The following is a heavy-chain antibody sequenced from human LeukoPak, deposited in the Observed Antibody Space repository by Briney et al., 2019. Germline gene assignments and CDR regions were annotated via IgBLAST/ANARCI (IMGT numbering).Heavy chain of an antibody. Sequence: SETLSLTCTVSGGSISSYYWSWIRQPPGKGLEWIGYIYYSGSTNYNPSLKSRVTISVDTSKNQFSLKLSSVTAADTAVYYCARHEENCSGGSCYGYWGQRTLVTVSS. CDR1: GGSISSYY. V-gene: IGHV4-59*01. D-gene: IGHD2-15*01. J-gene: IGHJ4*02. CDR2: IYYSGST. CDR3: ARHEENCSGGSCYGY.